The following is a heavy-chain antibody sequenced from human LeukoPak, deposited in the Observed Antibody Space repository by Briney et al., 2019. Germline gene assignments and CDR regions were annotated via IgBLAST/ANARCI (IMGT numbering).Heavy chain of an antibody. CDR3: ARDMGGNHDAFDI. Sequence: ASVKVSCKASGGTFSSYAISWVRQAPGQGLEWMGGIIPIFGTANYAQKFQGRVTMTRDTSTRTVYMEVNSLRSEDTAVYYCARDMGGNHDAFDIWGQGTMVTVSS. J-gene: IGHJ3*02. V-gene: IGHV1-69*05. CDR1: GGTFSSYA. D-gene: IGHD4-23*01. CDR2: IIPIFGTA.